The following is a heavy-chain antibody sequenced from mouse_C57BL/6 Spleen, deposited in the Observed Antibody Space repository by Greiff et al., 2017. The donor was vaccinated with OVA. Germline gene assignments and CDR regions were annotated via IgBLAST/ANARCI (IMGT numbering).Heavy chain of an antibody. J-gene: IGHJ3*01. Sequence: EVQGVESGEGLVKPGGSLKLSCAASGFTFSSYAMYWVRPTPEKRLEWVAYISSGGDYIYYADPVKGRFTISRDNARKPLYLQMSSLKSEYIAMKDCTREGIYYYGSRRKNTSSGYVWFAYWGQGPLVTVAA. CDR2: ISSGGDYI. CDR1: GFTFSSYA. D-gene: IGHD1-1*01. CDR3: TREGIYYYGSRRKNTSSGYVWFAY. V-gene: IGHV5-9-1*02.